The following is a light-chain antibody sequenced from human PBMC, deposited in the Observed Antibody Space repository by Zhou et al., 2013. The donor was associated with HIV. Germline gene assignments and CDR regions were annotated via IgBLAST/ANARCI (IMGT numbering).Light chain of an antibody. J-gene: IGKJ3*01. CDR1: QSVSSY. V-gene: IGKV3-11*01. CDR2: DAS. CDR3: QQRSNWPQGPFT. Sequence: EIVLTQSPATLSLSPGERATLSCRASQSVSSYLAWYQQKPGQAPRLLIYDASNRATGIPARFSGSGSGTDFTLTISSLEPEDSAVYYCQQRSNWPQGPFTFGPGTKVDIK.